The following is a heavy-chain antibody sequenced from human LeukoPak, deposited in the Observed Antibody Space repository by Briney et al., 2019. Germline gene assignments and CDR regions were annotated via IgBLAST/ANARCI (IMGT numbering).Heavy chain of an antibody. J-gene: IGHJ6*02. CDR1: GGSISSGGYY. D-gene: IGHD5-18*01. Sequence: SEILSLTCTVSGGSISSGGYYWSWIRQHPGKGLEWIGYIYYSGSTYYNPSLKSRVTISVDTSKNQFSLKLSSVTAADTAVYYCARQDTAMEYYYYGMDVWGQGTTVTVSS. V-gene: IGHV4-31*03. CDR2: IYYSGST. CDR3: ARQDTAMEYYYYGMDV.